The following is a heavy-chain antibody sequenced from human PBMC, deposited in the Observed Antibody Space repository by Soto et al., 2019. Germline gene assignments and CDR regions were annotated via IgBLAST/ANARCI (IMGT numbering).Heavy chain of an antibody. D-gene: IGHD6-19*01. V-gene: IGHV4-59*01. CDR2: IYYSGST. J-gene: IGHJ5*02. CDR1: GGSISSYY. CDR3: ARDIAVARGWFDP. Sequence: SETLSLTCTVSGGSISSYYLSWIRQPPGKGLEWIGYIYYSGSTNYNPSLKSRVTISVDTSKNQFSLKLSSVTAADTAVYYCARDIAVARGWFDPWGQGTLVTVYS.